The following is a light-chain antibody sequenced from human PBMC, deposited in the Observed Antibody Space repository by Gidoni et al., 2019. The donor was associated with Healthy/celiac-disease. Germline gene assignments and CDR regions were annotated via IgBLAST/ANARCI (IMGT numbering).Light chain of an antibody. V-gene: IGKV3-20*01. Sequence: EIVLTQSPGTLSLSPGERATLSCRASQSVSSSYLAWYQQKPGQAPRLLIYGASSRATGIPDRFSGSGSGTDFTLTISRLEPEDFAVYYCQQYGSSPPFXFXPGTKVDIK. CDR3: QQYGSSPPFX. CDR2: GAS. CDR1: QSVSSSY. J-gene: IGKJ3*01.